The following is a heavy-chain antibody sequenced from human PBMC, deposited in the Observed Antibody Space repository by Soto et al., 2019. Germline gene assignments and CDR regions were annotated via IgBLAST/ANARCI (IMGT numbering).Heavy chain of an antibody. V-gene: IGHV1-3*01. D-gene: IGHD3-10*01. Sequence: ASAKVSCNASAYTFTSYAMHWVRQAPGQRLEWMGWINAGNGNTKYSQKFQGRVTITRDTSASTAYMELSSLRSEDTAVYYCARTYGSGKFSAFDIWGQGTMVTVSS. J-gene: IGHJ3*02. CDR1: AYTFTSYA. CDR3: ARTYGSGKFSAFDI. CDR2: INAGNGNT.